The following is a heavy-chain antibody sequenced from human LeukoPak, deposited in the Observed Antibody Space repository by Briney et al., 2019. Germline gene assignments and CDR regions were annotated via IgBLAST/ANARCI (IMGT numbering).Heavy chain of an antibody. J-gene: IGHJ6*02. CDR1: GFTFSSYW. V-gene: IGHV3-7*01. D-gene: IGHD3-16*01. CDR2: MNRDGSEK. Sequence: PGGSLRLSCAASGFTFSSYWMSLVRQAPGKGLEWVANMNRDGSEKNYVDSIKGRFTISRDNAANSLYLQMNSLRVEDTAVYYCARDGGIIRFGGQDVWGQGTTVIVS. CDR3: ARDGGIIRFGGQDV.